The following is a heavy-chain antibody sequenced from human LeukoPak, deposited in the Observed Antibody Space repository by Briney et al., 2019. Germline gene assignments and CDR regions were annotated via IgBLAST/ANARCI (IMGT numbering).Heavy chain of an antibody. J-gene: IGHJ4*02. V-gene: IGHV3-23*01. CDR1: GFTFSSYG. Sequence: GGSLRLSCAASGFTFSSYGMSWVRQAPGKGLEWVSTISGSGSNTYYVDSVKGRFTISRDNSKNTLYLQMGSLRAEDTAVYYCAEGGMTTLRSGDFDYWGQGTLVTVSS. CDR2: ISGSGSNT. CDR3: AEGGMTTLRSGDFDY. D-gene: IGHD1-26*01.